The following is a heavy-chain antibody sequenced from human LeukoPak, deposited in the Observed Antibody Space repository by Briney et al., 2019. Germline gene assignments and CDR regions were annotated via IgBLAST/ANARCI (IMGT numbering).Heavy chain of an antibody. D-gene: IGHD6-13*01. CDR3: ARVRTISSQVDFQH. J-gene: IGHJ1*01. CDR2: INPNSGGT. CDR1: GYTFTGYY. Sequence: ASVKVSCKASGYTFTGYYMHWVRQAPGQGLEWMGWINPNSGGTNYAQKFQGRVTMTRDTSISTAYMELSRLRSDGTAVYYCARVRTISSQVDFQHWGQGTLVTVSS. V-gene: IGHV1-2*02.